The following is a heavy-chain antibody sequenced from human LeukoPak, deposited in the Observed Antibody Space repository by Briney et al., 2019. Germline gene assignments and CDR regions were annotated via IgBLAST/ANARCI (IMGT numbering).Heavy chain of an antibody. V-gene: IGHV3-23*01. J-gene: IGHJ4*02. D-gene: IGHD1-26*01. Sequence: GGAPRLSCAAPGFTLCSYAMTWGRPAPGEGLGWVSGISGGGGSTYYADSVKGRFTISRDNANNLLYLQMNSLRAEDTAVYYCASGTIVGARGADNWGQGTLVTVSS. CDR1: GFTLCSYA. CDR2: ISGGGGST. CDR3: ASGTIVGARGADN.